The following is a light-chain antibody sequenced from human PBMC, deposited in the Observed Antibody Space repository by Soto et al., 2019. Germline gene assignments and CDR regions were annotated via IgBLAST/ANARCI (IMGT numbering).Light chain of an antibody. CDR1: SSNIGAGYD. Sequence: QSVLTQPPSVSGAPGQRVPISCTGSSSNIGAGYDVHWYQQLPGTAPKLLIYGNSNRPSGVPDRFCGSKSGTSASLAITGLQAEDEADYYCQSYDSSLSAAVVFGGGTKLTVL. V-gene: IGLV1-40*01. CDR2: GNS. CDR3: QSYDSSLSAAVV. J-gene: IGLJ2*01.